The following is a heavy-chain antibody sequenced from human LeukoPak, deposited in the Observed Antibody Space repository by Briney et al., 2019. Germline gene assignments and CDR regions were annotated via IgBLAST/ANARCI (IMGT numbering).Heavy chain of an antibody. D-gene: IGHD6-13*01. CDR2: ISAYNGNT. CDR1: GYTFTSYG. CDR3: ARDFSVYSSSWYTKGSVDY. J-gene: IGHJ4*02. V-gene: IGHV1-18*01. Sequence: GASVKVSCKASGYTFTSYGISWVRPAPRQGLEWMGRISAYNGNTNYAQKLQGRVTMTTDTSTRTAYMELRSLRSDDTAVYYCARDFSVYSSSWYTKGSVDYWGQGTLVTVSS.